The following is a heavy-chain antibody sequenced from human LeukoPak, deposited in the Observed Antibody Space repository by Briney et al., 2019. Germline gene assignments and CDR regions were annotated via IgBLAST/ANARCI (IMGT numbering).Heavy chain of an antibody. J-gene: IGHJ3*02. D-gene: IGHD3-22*01. CDR2: INHSGST. CDR1: GGSFSGYY. V-gene: IGHV4-34*01. CDR3: ARYLVVITGTDAFNI. Sequence: SETLSLTCAVYGGSFSGYYWSWIRQPPGKGLEWIGEINHSGSTNYNPSLKSRVTISVDTSKNQFSLKLSSVTAADTAVYYCARYLVVITGTDAFNIWGQGTMVTVSS.